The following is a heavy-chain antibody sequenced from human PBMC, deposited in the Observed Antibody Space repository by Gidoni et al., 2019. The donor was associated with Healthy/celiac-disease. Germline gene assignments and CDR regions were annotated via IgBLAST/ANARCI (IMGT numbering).Heavy chain of an antibody. Sequence: QVQLQESGPGLVKPSQTLSLTCTVSGGSISSGGYYWSWIRQHPGKGLEWIGYIYYSGSTYYNPSLKSRVTISSDTSKNQFSLKLSSVTAADTAVYYCASSGEYCTNGVCYTGAFDPWGQGTLVTVSS. J-gene: IGHJ5*02. CDR1: GGSISSGGYY. D-gene: IGHD2-8*01. V-gene: IGHV4-31*03. CDR3: ASSGEYCTNGVCYTGAFDP. CDR2: IYYSGST.